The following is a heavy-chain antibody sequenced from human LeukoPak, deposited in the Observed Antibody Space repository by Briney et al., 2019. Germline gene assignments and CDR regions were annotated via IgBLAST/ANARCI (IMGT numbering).Heavy chain of an antibody. J-gene: IGHJ4*02. D-gene: IGHD2-8*01. CDR1: GFTFSSYG. V-gene: IGHV3-23*01. CDR2: ISVSGYTT. Sequence: GGSLRLSCAASGFTFSSYGMNWVRQAPGKGLEWVSVISVSGYTTYYAESVKGRSTISRDNSKNTLYLQMNSLRAEDTAVYYCAKDLRGYCTNGVCSPFDYWGQGTLVTVSS. CDR3: AKDLRGYCTNGVCSPFDY.